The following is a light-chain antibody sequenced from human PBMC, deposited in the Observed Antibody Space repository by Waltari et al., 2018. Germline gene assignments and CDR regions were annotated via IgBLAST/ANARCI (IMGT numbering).Light chain of an antibody. Sequence: SYELTQPPSVSVSPGQTARIPCAGDKIGHKNVPWYQHKPGQAPVLVVYDDGDRPSGIPERFSGSNSGNTAALTISRVDAGDEAEYYCQVWDSGSDHYVFGTVTKVTVL. V-gene: IGLV3-21*02. CDR2: DDG. CDR1: KIGHKN. J-gene: IGLJ1*01. CDR3: QVWDSGSDHYV.